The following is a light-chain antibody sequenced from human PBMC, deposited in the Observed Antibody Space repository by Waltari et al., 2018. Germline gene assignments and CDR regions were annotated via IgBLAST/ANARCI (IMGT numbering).Light chain of an antibody. CDR2: AAS. CDR3: QQLNSFPPT. J-gene: IGKJ3*01. V-gene: IGKV1-9*01. CDR1: QGVSSY. Sequence: DIQLTQSPSFLSASVGDRVTITCRASQGVSSYLAWYQQKPGTAPKLLLYAASTLQSGVPSRFSCSGSGTEFTLTISSLQPEDCAAYYCQQLNSFPPTVGPGTKVDIK.